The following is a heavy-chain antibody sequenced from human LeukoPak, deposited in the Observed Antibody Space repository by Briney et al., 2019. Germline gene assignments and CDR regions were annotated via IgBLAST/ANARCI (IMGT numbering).Heavy chain of an antibody. CDR3: ARLGSYHDF. CDR1: GASISNYY. CDR2: IHSSGGS. D-gene: IGHD1-26*01. V-gene: IGHV4-4*09. Sequence: PSETQSLTCTVSGASISNYYWSWIRQTPEKGLEWMGHIHSSGGSSYYPSLKSRLSLSIDTSRNQLSLKLPSVTAADTAVYFCARLGSYHDFWGQGALVTVSS. J-gene: IGHJ4*02.